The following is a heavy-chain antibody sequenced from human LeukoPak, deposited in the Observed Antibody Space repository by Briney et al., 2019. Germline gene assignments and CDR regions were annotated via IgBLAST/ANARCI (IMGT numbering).Heavy chain of an antibody. V-gene: IGHV4-39*07. J-gene: IGHJ4*02. CDR3: ARGWIQLGHFDY. CDR1: GGSISSSSYF. CDR2: SYYSGST. D-gene: IGHD5-18*01. Sequence: SETLSLTCTVSGGSISSSSYFWGWIRQPPGKGLDWIGSSYYSGSTYYNPSLKSRVTISVDTSKNQFSLKLSSVTAADTAVYYCARGWIQLGHFDYWGQGTLVTVSS.